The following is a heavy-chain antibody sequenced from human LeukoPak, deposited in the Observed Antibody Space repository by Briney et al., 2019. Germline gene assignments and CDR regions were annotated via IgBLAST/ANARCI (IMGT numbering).Heavy chain of an antibody. J-gene: IGHJ4*02. CDR2: IYSGGNT. V-gene: IGHV3-53*01. CDR3: ARRAGDYSHPYDY. CDR1: GLTVSSNC. Sequence: PRGSLRLPCAASGLTVSSNCMGWVRQAPGKGLEWVSFIYSGGNTYYADSVKGRFTISRDNSKNTVHLQMNSLRAEDTAMYYCARRAGDYSHPYDYWGQGTLVTVSS. D-gene: IGHD3-22*01.